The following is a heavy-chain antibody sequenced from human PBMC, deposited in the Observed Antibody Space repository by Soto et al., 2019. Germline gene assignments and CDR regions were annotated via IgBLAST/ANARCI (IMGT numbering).Heavy chain of an antibody. CDR1: GFTFSSYS. V-gene: IGHV3-23*01. J-gene: IGHJ4*02. D-gene: IGHD2-15*01. CDR3: AKRRGAGGHFNY. CDR2: VSIGGST. Sequence: HPVGSLRLSCAASGFTFSSYSMNWVRQAPGKGPEWVAVVSIGGSTHYADSVRGRFTISRDNSKNTLSLQMNSLTAEDTAVYFCAKRRGAGGHFNYWGQGALVTVSS.